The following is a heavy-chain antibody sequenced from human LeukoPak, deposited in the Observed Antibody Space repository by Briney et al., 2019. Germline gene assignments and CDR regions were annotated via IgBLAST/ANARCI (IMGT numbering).Heavy chain of an antibody. CDR2: INSDGSST. Sequence: GSLRLSCVASGFTFSIYWIHWVRQAPGKGLVWVSRINSDGSSTIYSDSVKGRFTISRDDAKNTVYLQMNGLRDEDTAVYYCTTYASGSNTYWGQGTLVTV. J-gene: IGHJ4*02. V-gene: IGHV3-74*01. CDR3: TTYASGSNTY. CDR1: GFTFSIYW. D-gene: IGHD1-26*01.